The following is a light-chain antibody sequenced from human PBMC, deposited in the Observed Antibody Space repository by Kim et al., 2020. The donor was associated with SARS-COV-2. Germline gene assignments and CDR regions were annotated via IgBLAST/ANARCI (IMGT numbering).Light chain of an antibody. Sequence: DIQMTQSPSTLSSSVGDRVTVTCRASQNINKWLAWYQQKPGKAPELLISGASTSAAGVPSRFSGSGFGTDFTLTISSLQPDDLATYFCQQYLSYTLTFGGGTQVDIK. CDR2: GAS. V-gene: IGKV1-5*03. J-gene: IGKJ4*01. CDR1: QNINKW. CDR3: QQYLSYTLT.